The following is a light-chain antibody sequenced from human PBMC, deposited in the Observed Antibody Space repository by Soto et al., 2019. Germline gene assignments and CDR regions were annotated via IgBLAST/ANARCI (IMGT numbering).Light chain of an antibody. CDR1: QSVSSTY. Sequence: EIVLTQSPATLSLSPGERATLSCRASQSVSSTYLAWYQQKPGQAPRLLIYGASIRATGIPDRFSGSGSGTDFTLTISRLEPEDFAVYYCQQYGNSPRYTFGQGTKLEIK. V-gene: IGKV3-20*01. CDR2: GAS. CDR3: QQYGNSPRYT. J-gene: IGKJ2*01.